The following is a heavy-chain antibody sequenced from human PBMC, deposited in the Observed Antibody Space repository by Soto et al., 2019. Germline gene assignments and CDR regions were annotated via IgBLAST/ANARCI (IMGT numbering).Heavy chain of an antibody. D-gene: IGHD2-21*02. J-gene: IGHJ4*02. CDR2: ISGSGGST. V-gene: IGHV3-23*01. CDR1: GFTFSSYA. Sequence: PGGSLRLSCAASGFTFSSYAMSWVRQAPGKGLEWVSAISGSGGSTYYADSVKGRFTISRDNSKNTLYLQMNSLRAEDTAVYYCAKSDPHIVVVTAILGSSLDYWGQGTLVTVSS. CDR3: AKSDPHIVVVTAILGSSLDY.